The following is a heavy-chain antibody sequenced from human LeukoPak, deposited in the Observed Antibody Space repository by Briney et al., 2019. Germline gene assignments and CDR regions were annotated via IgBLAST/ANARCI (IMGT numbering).Heavy chain of an antibody. Sequence: SETLSLTCAVYGGSFSGYYWSWIRQPPGKGLEWIGEINRSGSTNYNPSLKSRVTISVDTSKNQFSLKLSSVTAADTAVYYCARERRYYYDSSGYDYWGQGTLVTVSS. J-gene: IGHJ4*02. D-gene: IGHD3-22*01. CDR3: ARERRYYYDSSGYDY. CDR2: INRSGST. V-gene: IGHV4-34*01. CDR1: GGSFSGYY.